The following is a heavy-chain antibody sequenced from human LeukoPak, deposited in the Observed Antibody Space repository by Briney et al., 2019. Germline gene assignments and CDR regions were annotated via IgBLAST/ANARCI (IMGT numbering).Heavy chain of an antibody. CDR1: GFTFSSYE. D-gene: IGHD6-13*01. CDR3: ARVGVLSSSWLLY. V-gene: IGHV3-48*03. CDR2: ISRSATTI. J-gene: IGHJ4*02. Sequence: GGSLRLSCAASGFTFSSYEMNWVRQAPGKGVEWVSTISRSATTIYYADSVKGRSTISRDNAKNSLSLQTNSLRAEDTAVYYCARVGVLSSSWLLYWGQGSLVTVSS.